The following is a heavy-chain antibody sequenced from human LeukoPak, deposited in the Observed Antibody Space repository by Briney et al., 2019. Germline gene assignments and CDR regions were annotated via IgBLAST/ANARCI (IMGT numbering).Heavy chain of an antibody. CDR2: ISAYTGKT. Sequence: ASVKVSCKASGYSFISYGMSWVRQAPGQGLEWLGWISAYTGKTDYSQKFQDRVTMTKDTSATTYDMELRSLRSDDTAVYYCARVWYYYGGSGYIDAWGQGTVVTVSS. D-gene: IGHD3-22*01. CDR1: GYSFISYG. J-gene: IGHJ4*02. CDR3: ARVWYYYGGSGYIDA. V-gene: IGHV1-18*01.